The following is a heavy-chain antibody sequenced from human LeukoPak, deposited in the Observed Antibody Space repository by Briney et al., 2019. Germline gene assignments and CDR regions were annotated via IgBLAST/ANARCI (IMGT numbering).Heavy chain of an antibody. Sequence: PGGSLRLSCAASGFTFSSYAMHWVCQAPGKGLEWVAVISYDGSNKYYADSVRGRFTISRDNSKNTLYLQMNSLRPEDTAVYYCAKDQGGYNPGSFDYWGQGTLVTVSS. CDR3: AKDQGGYNPGSFDY. V-gene: IGHV3-30*04. D-gene: IGHD5-24*01. CDR1: GFTFSSYA. CDR2: ISYDGSNK. J-gene: IGHJ4*02.